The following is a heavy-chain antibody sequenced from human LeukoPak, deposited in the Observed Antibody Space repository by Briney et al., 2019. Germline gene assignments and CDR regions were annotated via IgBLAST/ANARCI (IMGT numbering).Heavy chain of an antibody. V-gene: IGHV3-21*01. J-gene: IGHJ6*02. CDR3: ARAVDDYGDYEGGYYYYYGMDV. CDR1: GFTFSSYS. CDR2: ISSSSGYI. Sequence: GGSLRLSCAASGFTFSSYSMNWVRQAPGKGLEWVSSISSSSGYIYYADSVKGRFTISRDNAKNSLYLQMNSLRAEDTAVYYCARAVDDYGDYEGGYYYYYGMDVWGQGTTVTVSS. D-gene: IGHD4-17*01.